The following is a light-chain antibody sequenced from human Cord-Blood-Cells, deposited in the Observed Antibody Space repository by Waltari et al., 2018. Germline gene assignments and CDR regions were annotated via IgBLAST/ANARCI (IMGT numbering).Light chain of an antibody. V-gene: IGKV1-39*01. CDR2: AAS. Sequence: DLQMTQSPSSLSASVGDRVNITCRASQSISSYLNWYQQKPGKAPKLLIYAASSLQSGVPSRFSGSGSGTDFTLTISSLQPEDFATYYCQQSYSTLTFGGGTKVEIK. CDR1: QSISSY. CDR3: QQSYSTLT. J-gene: IGKJ4*01.